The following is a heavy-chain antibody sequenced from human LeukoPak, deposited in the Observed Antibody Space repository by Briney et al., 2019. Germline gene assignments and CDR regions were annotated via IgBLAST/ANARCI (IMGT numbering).Heavy chain of an antibody. J-gene: IGHJ4*02. V-gene: IGHV3-66*04. CDR2: LYSGGST. D-gene: IGHD2-2*01. CDR3: AKLPYCSSTSCLPHFDY. CDR1: GFTFSSYG. Sequence: PGGSLRLSCAASGFTFSSYGMSWVRQAPGKGLEWVSVLYSGGSTYYADSVKGRFTISRDNSKNTLYLQMNSLRAEDTAVYYCAKLPYCSSTSCLPHFDYWGQGTLVTVSS.